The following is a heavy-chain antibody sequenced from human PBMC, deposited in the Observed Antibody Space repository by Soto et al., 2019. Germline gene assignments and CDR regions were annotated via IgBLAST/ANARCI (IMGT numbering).Heavy chain of an antibody. V-gene: IGHV4-4*02. CDR3: AREGFDHRPDY. CDR1: GDSISSPNW. CDR2: MFASGSS. Sequence: QVQLQESGPGLVKASETLSLTCAVSGDSISSPNWWSWYRQSPGKGLELIGEMFASGSSNYNPSLDGRVTISLDTSKNQLSLTLTSLTAADTAIYYCAREGFDHRPDYWGQGIPVSVSS. J-gene: IGHJ4*02.